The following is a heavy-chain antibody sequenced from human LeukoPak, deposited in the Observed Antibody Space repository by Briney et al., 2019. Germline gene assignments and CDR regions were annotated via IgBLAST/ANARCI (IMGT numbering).Heavy chain of an antibody. Sequence: GESLQISCQVSGYIFTHYWIGWVRQVPGKGLESMGIIYPADSDTTYSPSFQGQVTISADKSISTVYLQWSSLKASDTAMYYCARQSRDGSKTRGYYFDYWGQGTLVTVSS. J-gene: IGHJ4*02. CDR1: GYIFTHYW. CDR2: IYPADSDT. V-gene: IGHV5-51*01. D-gene: IGHD3-10*01. CDR3: ARQSRDGSKTRGYYFDY.